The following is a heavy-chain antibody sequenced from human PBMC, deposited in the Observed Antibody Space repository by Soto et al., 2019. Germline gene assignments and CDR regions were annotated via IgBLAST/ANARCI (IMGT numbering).Heavy chain of an antibody. CDR2: IIPVFGTP. J-gene: IGHJ6*02. Sequence: GASVKVSCKASGGSLSNYGISWVRQAPGQGLEWMGAIIPVFGTPNYAQKFQDRVTITADESTTTVYMEVRSLTSEDTAVYYCARGDATKIVVTTYYGMDVWGQGTTVTVSS. V-gene: IGHV1-69*13. D-gene: IGHD3-22*01. CDR1: GGSLSNYG. CDR3: ARGDATKIVVTTYYGMDV.